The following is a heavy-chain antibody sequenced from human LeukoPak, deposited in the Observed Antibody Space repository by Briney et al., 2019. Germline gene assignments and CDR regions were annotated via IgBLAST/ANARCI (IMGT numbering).Heavy chain of an antibody. CDR1: GFTFSSYG. CDR2: ISYDGSNR. J-gene: IGHJ6*02. D-gene: IGHD3-10*01. CDR3: AKVRLAYYGSGRRYGMDV. Sequence: PGGSLRLSCAASGFTFSSYGMNWVRQAPGKGLEWVAVISYDGSNRHYADSVKGRFNISRDNSENTLYLQMNSLRPEDTAVYYCAKVRLAYYGSGRRYGMDVWGQGTTVTVSS. V-gene: IGHV3-30*18.